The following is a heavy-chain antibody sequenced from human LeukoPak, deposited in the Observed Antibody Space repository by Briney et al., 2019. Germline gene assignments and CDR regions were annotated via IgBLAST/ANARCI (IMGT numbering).Heavy chain of an antibody. Sequence: ASVKVSCQASGYTFTGYYMHSVRQAPGQGLEWMGWINPNSGGTNYAQKFQGRVTMTRDTSISTAYMELSRLRSDDTAVYYCPRDSGSGSYFGYWGQGTLVTVSS. CDR1: GYTFTGYY. CDR3: PRDSGSGSYFGY. CDR2: INPNSGGT. V-gene: IGHV1-2*02. D-gene: IGHD1-26*01. J-gene: IGHJ4*02.